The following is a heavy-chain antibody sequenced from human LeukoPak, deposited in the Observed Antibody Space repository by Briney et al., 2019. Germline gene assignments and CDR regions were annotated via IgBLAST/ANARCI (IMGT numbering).Heavy chain of an antibody. CDR3: AREWGDYDFWSGYYGYFDY. D-gene: IGHD3-3*01. V-gene: IGHV4-61*02. Sequence: SQTLSLTCTASGGSISSGSYYWSWIRQPAGKGLEWIGRIYTSGSTNYNPSLKSRVTISVDTSKNQFSLKLSSVTAADTAVYYCAREWGDYDFWSGYYGYFDYWGQGTLVTVSS. J-gene: IGHJ4*02. CDR2: IYTSGST. CDR1: GGSISSGSYY.